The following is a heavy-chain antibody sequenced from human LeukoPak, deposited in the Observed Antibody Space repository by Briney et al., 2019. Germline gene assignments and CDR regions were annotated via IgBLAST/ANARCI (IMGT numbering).Heavy chain of an antibody. CDR2: INADNGNT. D-gene: IGHD3-10*01. CDR1: GYTFSTYG. Sequence: ASVKVSCKASGYTFSTYGISWVRQAPGQGLEWMGWINADNGNTNYAQKLQGRVTMTTDTSTSTVYMELRSLRSDDTAVYYCARDKGVYGSGKTFDYWGQGTLVTVSS. V-gene: IGHV1-18*01. J-gene: IGHJ4*02. CDR3: ARDKGVYGSGKTFDY.